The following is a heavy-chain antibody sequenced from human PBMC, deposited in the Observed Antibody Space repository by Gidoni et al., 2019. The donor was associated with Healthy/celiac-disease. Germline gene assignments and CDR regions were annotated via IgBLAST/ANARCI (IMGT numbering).Heavy chain of an antibody. CDR1: GGSFSGYY. Sequence: QVQLQQWGAGPLKPSETLSLTCAVYGGSFSGYYWSWIRQPPGKGLEWIGEINHSGSTNYNPSLKSRVTISVDTSKKQFSLKLSSLTAADTAVYYCARVKGVRTKLGPFDYWGQGTLVTVSS. CDR2: INHSGST. V-gene: IGHV4-34*01. CDR3: ARVKGVRTKLGPFDY. J-gene: IGHJ4*02. D-gene: IGHD7-27*01.